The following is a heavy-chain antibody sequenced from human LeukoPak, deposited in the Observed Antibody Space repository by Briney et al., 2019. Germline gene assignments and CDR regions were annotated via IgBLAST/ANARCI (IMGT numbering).Heavy chain of an antibody. Sequence: SETLSLTCAVYGGSFSGYYWSWIRQPPGKGLEWIGEINHRGSTNYNPSLKSRVTISVDTSKNQFSLKLSSVTAADTAVYYCARLQTGSGWYRNYYYYMDVWGKGTTVTISS. CDR2: INHRGST. J-gene: IGHJ6*03. CDR1: GGSFSGYY. CDR3: ARLQTGSGWYRNYYYYMDV. V-gene: IGHV4-34*01. D-gene: IGHD6-19*01.